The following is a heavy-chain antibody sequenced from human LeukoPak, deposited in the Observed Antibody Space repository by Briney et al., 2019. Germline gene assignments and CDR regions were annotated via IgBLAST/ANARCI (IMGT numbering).Heavy chain of an antibody. CDR2: ISSSGVTT. V-gene: IGHV3-23*01. CDR3: AKYPLSSTVNIDY. J-gene: IGHJ4*02. D-gene: IGHD4-17*01. CDR1: GFTFSSYA. Sequence: GGSLRLSCAASGFTFSSYAMSWVRQAPGKGLECVSAISSSGVTTYYADSVKGRFTISRDNSKNTLYLQMNSLRAEDTAVYYCAKYPLSSTVNIDYWGQGTLVIVSS.